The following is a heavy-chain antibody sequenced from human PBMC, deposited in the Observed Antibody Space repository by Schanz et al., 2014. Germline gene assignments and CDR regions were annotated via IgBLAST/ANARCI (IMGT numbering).Heavy chain of an antibody. CDR1: GFSFSDYS. Sequence: EVQLVESGGGLVQSGGSLRLSCAASGFSFSDYSMNWVRQAPGKGLEWISYIKISGDVFYTDSVKGRFTISRDNAKSSLYLQMSSLRGDDTAVYYCAKDGGCSSTNCHDFVVPELPFESWGQGTTVIVSS. J-gene: IGHJ6*02. CDR3: AKDGGCSSTNCHDFVVPELPFES. D-gene: IGHD2-2*01. V-gene: IGHV3-48*01. CDR2: IKISGDV.